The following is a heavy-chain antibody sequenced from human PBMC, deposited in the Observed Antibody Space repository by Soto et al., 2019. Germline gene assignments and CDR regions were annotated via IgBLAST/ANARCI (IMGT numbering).Heavy chain of an antibody. V-gene: IGHV4-34*01. CDR2: INHSGST. D-gene: IGHD4-17*01. J-gene: IGHJ4*02. Sequence: QVQLQQWGAGLLKPSETLSLTCAVYGGSFSGYYWSWIRQPPGKGLEWIGEINHSGSTNYNPSLKSRVTISVDTSKNQFSLKLSSVTAADTAVYYCARIVSERDNGDYVPYFDYWGQGTLVTVSS. CDR3: ARIVSERDNGDYVPYFDY. CDR1: GGSFSGYY.